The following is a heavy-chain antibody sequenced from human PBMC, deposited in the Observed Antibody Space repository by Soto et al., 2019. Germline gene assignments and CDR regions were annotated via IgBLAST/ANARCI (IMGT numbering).Heavy chain of an antibody. D-gene: IGHD3-10*01. Sequence: EVQLVESGGGSIQPGGSLRLYCAASGFTFSDYSMNWVRQAPGKGLQWVAYINSYSSSISYADSVKGRFTISRDNTKNSLYLKMNSLRDDDTAVYYCAREFRGDSGDYWGQGALVTVAS. V-gene: IGHV3-48*02. J-gene: IGHJ4*02. CDR3: AREFRGDSGDY. CDR2: INSYSSSI. CDR1: GFTFSDYS.